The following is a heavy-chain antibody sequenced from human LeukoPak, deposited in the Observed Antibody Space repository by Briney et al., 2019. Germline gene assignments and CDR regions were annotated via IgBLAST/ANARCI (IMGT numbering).Heavy chain of an antibody. CDR1: GASISSNSFY. D-gene: IGHD1-1*01. CDR3: AVLLDRPCPWFDS. CDR2: IYYNADT. Sequence: PSETLSLTCTVSGASISSNSFYWGWIRQPPGKGLEWIGTIYYNADTYYNPSLKSRVTMSVDTSASHFSLKLSSVTAADTAVYYCAVLLDRPCPWFDSWGQGTLVTVSS. J-gene: IGHJ5*01. V-gene: IGHV4-39*01.